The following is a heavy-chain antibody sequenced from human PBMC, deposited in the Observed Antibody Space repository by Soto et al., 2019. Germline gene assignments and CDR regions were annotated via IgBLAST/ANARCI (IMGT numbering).Heavy chain of an antibody. CDR1: GYTFTSYG. D-gene: IGHD6-13*01. CDR2: NSAYNGNT. Sequence: QVQLVQSGTEVKKPGASVKVSCKASGYTFTSYGISWVRQAPGQGLEWMGWNSAYNGNTNYAQKLQGRVTMTTDTSTRTAYMELRSLRSDDTAVYYCARDQRIAAAGLFTAINNWFDPWGQGTLVTVSS. V-gene: IGHV1-18*01. CDR3: ARDQRIAAAGLFTAINNWFDP. J-gene: IGHJ5*02.